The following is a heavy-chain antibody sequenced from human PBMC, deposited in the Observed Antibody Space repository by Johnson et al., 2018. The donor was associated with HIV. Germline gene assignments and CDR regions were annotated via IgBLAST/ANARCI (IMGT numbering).Heavy chain of an antibody. D-gene: IGHD1-26*01. CDR3: ARVGWELDGAFDI. Sequence: EVQLVESGGGVVRPGGSLRLSCAASGFTFSSYWMSWVRQAPGKGLEWVANIKQDGSEKDYVDSVKGGFTLSRDKDENSLNLQMNSLRAGDTAVDYCARVGWELDGAFDIWGQGTMVTVSS. V-gene: IGHV3-7*02. J-gene: IGHJ3*02. CDR2: IKQDGSEK. CDR1: GFTFSSYW.